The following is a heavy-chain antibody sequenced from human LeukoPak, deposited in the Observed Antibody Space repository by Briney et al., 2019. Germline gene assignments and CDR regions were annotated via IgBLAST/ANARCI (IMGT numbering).Heavy chain of an antibody. CDR3: AKGLSYDSSGPQGY. CDR1: GFTFDDYA. J-gene: IGHJ4*02. D-gene: IGHD3-22*01. V-gene: IGHV3-9*01. CDR2: ISWNSGSI. Sequence: GGSLRLSCAASGFTFDDYAMHWVRHAPGKGLEWVSGISWNSGSIGYADSVKGRFTISRDNAKNSLYLQMNSLRAEDTALYYCAKGLSYDSSGPQGYWGQGTLVTVSS.